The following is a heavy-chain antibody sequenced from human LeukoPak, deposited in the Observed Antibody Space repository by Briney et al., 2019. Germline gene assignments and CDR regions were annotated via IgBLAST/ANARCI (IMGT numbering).Heavy chain of an antibody. J-gene: IGHJ6*03. V-gene: IGHV3-23*01. CDR1: GFTFSSYA. CDR3: AKLYPSLDRTSSYYYYYMDV. CDR2: ISGSGGST. Sequence: GGSLRLSCAASGFTFSSYAMSWVRQAPGKGLEWVSAISGSGGSTYYADSVKGRFTISRDNSKNTLYLQMNSLRAEDTAVYYCAKLYPSLDRTSSYYYYYMDVWGKGTTVTVSS. D-gene: IGHD3-10*01.